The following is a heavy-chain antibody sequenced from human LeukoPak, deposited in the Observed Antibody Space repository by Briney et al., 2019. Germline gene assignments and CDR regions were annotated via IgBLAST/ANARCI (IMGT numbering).Heavy chain of an antibody. V-gene: IGHV3-23*01. Sequence: QPGGSLRLSCAAPGFTFSTYAMTWGRQAPGKGLEWVSAISGSGGSIYYADSVKGRFTTSRDNSKNTLYLQMNSLRAEDTAVYYCAKAFPAYCGGDCYFGYYFDYWGQGTLVTVSS. J-gene: IGHJ4*02. CDR3: AKAFPAYCGGDCYFGYYFDY. CDR1: GFTFSTYA. D-gene: IGHD2-21*02. CDR2: ISGSGGSI.